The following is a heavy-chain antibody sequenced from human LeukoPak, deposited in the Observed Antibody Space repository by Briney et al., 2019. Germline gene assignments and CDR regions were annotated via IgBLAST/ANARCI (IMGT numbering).Heavy chain of an antibody. CDR1: GGSISRDY. D-gene: IGHD1-26*01. CDR3: ARHDPIVGTPDAFDI. J-gene: IGHJ3*02. CDR2: IYYTGST. Sequence: SETLSLTCTVSGGSISRDYWSWIRQPPGKGLEWIGYIYYTGSTNYNPSLKSRVTISVDTSKNQFSLKLSSVTAADTAVYYCARHDPIVGTPDAFDIWGQGTMVTVSS. V-gene: IGHV4-59*08.